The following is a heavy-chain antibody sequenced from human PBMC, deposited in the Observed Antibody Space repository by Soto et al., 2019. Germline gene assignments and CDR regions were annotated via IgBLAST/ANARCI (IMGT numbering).Heavy chain of an antibody. CDR1: GVTFSSYA. Sequence: GGSLRLSCAASGVTFSSYAMSWVRQAPGKGLEWVSAISGSGGSTYYADSVKGRFTISRDNSKNTLYLQMNSLRAEDTAVYYCAKGGSTYYYYGMDVWGQGTTVTVSS. CDR3: AKGGSTYYYYGMDV. V-gene: IGHV3-23*01. D-gene: IGHD6-13*01. CDR2: ISGSGGST. J-gene: IGHJ6*02.